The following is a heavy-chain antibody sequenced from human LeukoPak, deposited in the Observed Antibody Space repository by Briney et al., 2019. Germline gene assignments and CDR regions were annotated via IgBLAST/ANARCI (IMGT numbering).Heavy chain of an antibody. Sequence: GGSLRLSCAASGYAFSIYARNWVRHAPGEGLEWVLSMSGSGFTTHYADPVKRRFTISGDKSKNTLYLQMNTLRAEDTALYSCVRAGPPIVLKLGNYYFDYWGQGNLVTVSS. D-gene: IGHD1-7*01. J-gene: IGHJ4*02. V-gene: IGHV3-23*01. CDR1: GYAFSIYA. CDR2: MSGSGFTT. CDR3: VRAGPPIVLKLGNYYFDY.